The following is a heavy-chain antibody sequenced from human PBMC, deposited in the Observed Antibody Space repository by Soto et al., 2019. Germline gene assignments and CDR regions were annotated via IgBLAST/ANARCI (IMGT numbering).Heavy chain of an antibody. D-gene: IGHD6-13*01. V-gene: IGHV1-18*01. CDR3: ARDLAAAGPFDC. Sequence: QVQLVQSGAEVKNPGASVKVSCKASGYTFTNYAFSWVRQAPGQGLEWMGWISAYNGNTNYPQKLQGRVTMTTDTSTSTAYMELRSLRSDDTAVYYCARDLAAAGPFDCWGQGTLVTVSS. CDR2: ISAYNGNT. CDR1: GYTFTNYA. J-gene: IGHJ4*02.